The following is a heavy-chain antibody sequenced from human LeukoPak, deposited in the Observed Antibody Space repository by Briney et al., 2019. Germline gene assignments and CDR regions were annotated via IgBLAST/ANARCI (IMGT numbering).Heavy chain of an antibody. CDR2: INTYSGKT. J-gene: IGHJ3*02. V-gene: IGHV1-18*01. CDR1: GYTYTTDG. D-gene: IGHD3-22*01. CDR3: ATQGGSYYDTLEQDAFDI. Sequence: ASVKVSCTASGYTYTTDGISWVRQAPGQGLEWMGWINTYSGKTNYAQKFQGRVTMTEDTSTDTAYMELSSLRSEDSAVYYCATQGGSYYDTLEQDAFDIWGQGTMVTVSS.